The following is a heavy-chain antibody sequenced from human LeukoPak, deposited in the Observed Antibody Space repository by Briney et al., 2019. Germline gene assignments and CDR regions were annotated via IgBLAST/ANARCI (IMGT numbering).Heavy chain of an antibody. J-gene: IGHJ4*02. Sequence: PSETLSLTCTVSGDSISSSRYYWGWIRQPPGKGLEWIGSIYYSGSTYYNPSLRSRVTISVDTSKNQFSLKLSSVTAADTAVYYCVRLPGGYCSGTSCYAADYWGQGTLVTVSS. CDR3: VRLPGGYCSGTSCYAADY. CDR1: GDSISSSRYY. V-gene: IGHV4-39*01. D-gene: IGHD2-2*01. CDR2: IYYSGST.